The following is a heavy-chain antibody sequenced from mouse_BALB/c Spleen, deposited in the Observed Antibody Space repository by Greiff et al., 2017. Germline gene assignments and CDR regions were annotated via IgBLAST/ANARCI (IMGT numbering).Heavy chain of an antibody. D-gene: IGHD1-1*01. CDR2: ISYSGST. J-gene: IGHJ4*01. CDR3: ASDYYGSSYYAMDY. CDR1: GYSITSDYA. V-gene: IGHV3-2*02. Sequence: VQLKESGPGLVKPSQSLSLTCTVTGYSITSDYAWNWIRQFPGNKLEWMGYISYSGSTSYNPSLKSRISITRDTSKNQFFLQLNSVTTEDTATYYCASDYYGSSYYAMDYWGQGTSVTVSS.